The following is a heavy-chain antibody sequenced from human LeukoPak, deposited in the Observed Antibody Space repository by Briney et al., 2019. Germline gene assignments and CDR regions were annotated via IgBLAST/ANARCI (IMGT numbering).Heavy chain of an antibody. V-gene: IGHV4-39*01. CDR3: ARLYPPIFGVVPPKGWFDP. D-gene: IGHD3-3*01. CDR2: NYYSGST. J-gene: IGHJ5*02. Sequence: SETLTLTCTVSGGSISSSSYYWGWIRQPPGKGLEWIGSNYYSGSTYYNPSLKSRVTISVHTSKNQFSLKLSSVTAADTAEYYCARLYPPIFGVVPPKGWFDPWGQGTKVSVCS. CDR1: GGSISSSSYY.